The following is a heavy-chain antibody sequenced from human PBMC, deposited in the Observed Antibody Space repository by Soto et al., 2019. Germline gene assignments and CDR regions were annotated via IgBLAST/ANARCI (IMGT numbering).Heavy chain of an antibody. CDR3: VLLGVFGH. CDR1: GYTFTSYN. CDR2: SNSNSGNS. D-gene: IGHD3-3*01. V-gene: IGHV1-8*01. J-gene: IGHJ4*02. Sequence: ASVKVSCKASGYTFTSYNINWVRQAPGQGLEWVAGSNSNSGNSDHAQKFQGRLTVTRDTSISTAYMELSSLRSDDTAVYYCVLLGVFGHWGPGTLVTVSS.